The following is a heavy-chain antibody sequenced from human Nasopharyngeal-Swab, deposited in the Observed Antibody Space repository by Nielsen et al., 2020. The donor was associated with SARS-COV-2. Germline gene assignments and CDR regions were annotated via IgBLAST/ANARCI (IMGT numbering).Heavy chain of an antibody. D-gene: IGHD3-22*01. Sequence: WIRQPPGKGLEWVSYISSSGSTIYYADSVKGRFTISRDNVKNSLYLQMNSLRAEDTAVYYCAIDSSGYFDYWGQGTLVTVSS. CDR3: AIDSSGYFDY. V-gene: IGHV3-48*03. CDR2: ISSSGSTI. J-gene: IGHJ4*02.